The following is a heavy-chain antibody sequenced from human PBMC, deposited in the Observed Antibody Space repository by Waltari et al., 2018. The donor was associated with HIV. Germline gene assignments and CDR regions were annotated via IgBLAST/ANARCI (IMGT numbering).Heavy chain of an antibody. Sequence: QVQLVQSGAEGKKPGASVQVSCKASGYSFTTYAMHWVRQAPGQRLQWMGWINAGNGNTESSQKFQGRVTISRDTSANTAYMELSSLRSEDTAVYYCARTTIYWGPFDYWGQGSLVTVSS. J-gene: IGHJ4*02. CDR2: INAGNGNT. CDR3: ARTTIYWGPFDY. D-gene: IGHD3-16*01. CDR1: GYSFTTYA. V-gene: IGHV1-3*01.